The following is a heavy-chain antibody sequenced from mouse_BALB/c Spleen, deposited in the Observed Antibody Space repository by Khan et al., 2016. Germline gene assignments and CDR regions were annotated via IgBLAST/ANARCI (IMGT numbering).Heavy chain of an antibody. V-gene: IGHV4-1*02. Sequence: EVQLQESGGGLVQPGGSLKLSCAASGFDFSRYWMSWVRQAPGKGLEWIGEINPDSSKINYTPSLKDKFIISRDNAKNTLYLQMSKVRSKDSGVLYCGRAGSYEYLAYFGHGTLVTV. J-gene: IGHJ3*01. CDR3: GRAGSYEYLAY. D-gene: IGHD2-12*01. CDR2: INPDSSKI. CDR1: GFDFSRYW.